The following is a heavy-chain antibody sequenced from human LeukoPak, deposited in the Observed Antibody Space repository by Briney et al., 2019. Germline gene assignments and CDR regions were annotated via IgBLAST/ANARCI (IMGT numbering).Heavy chain of an antibody. CDR1: GGSISSYY. CDR2: IYTSGST. J-gene: IGHJ6*02. CDR3: ARMRTYCSGGSCYGPGGMDV. Sequence: PPETLSLTCTVSGGSISSYYWSWIRQPAGKGLEWIGRIYTSGSTNYNPSLKSRVTMSGDTSKNQFSLKLSSVTAADTAVYYCARMRTYCSGGSCYGPGGMDVWGQGTTVTVSS. D-gene: IGHD2-15*01. V-gene: IGHV4-4*07.